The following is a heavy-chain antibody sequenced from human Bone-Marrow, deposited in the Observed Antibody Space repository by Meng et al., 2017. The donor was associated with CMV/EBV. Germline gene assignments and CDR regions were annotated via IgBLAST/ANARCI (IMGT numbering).Heavy chain of an antibody. Sequence: GESLKISCVASGFTFSDYWMSWVRQAPGNGLEWVANIKQDGSEKYYVDSVKGRFTISRDNAKNSVYLQMNSLRVEDTAVYYCAKDQLWRDYWGQGTLVTVSS. CDR1: GFTFSDYW. J-gene: IGHJ4*02. CDR2: IKQDGSEK. D-gene: IGHD5-18*01. V-gene: IGHV3-7*01. CDR3: AKDQLWRDY.